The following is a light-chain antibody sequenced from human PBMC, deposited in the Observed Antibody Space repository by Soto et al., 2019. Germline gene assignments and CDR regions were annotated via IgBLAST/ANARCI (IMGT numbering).Light chain of an antibody. J-gene: IGLJ2*01. CDR1: SSDVGGYSY. CDR2: DVN. Sequence: QSALTQPASVSGSPGQSITISCTGTSSDVGGYSYVSWYQQYPGKAPKLMVYDVNNRPSGVSNRFFGSKSGNTASLTISGLQAEDEADYYCSSYTSSSTLVFGGGTKLTVL. V-gene: IGLV2-14*01. CDR3: SSYTSSSTLV.